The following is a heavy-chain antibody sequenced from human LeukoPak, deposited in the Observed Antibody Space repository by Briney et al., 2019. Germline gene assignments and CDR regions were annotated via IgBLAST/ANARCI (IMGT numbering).Heavy chain of an antibody. D-gene: IGHD1-1*01. V-gene: IGHV3-13*01. CDR2: ICTAGDT. J-gene: IGHJ4*02. CDR3: ARVAKERVGGVYYFDY. Sequence: PGGSLRLSCAASGFTFSDYDMHWVRQPTGKGLERVAAICTAGDTYYTGSVKGRFTISRENAKNSLYLQMTSLRAGDTAVYYCARVAKERVGGVYYFDYWGQGTLVTVSS. CDR1: GFTFSDYD.